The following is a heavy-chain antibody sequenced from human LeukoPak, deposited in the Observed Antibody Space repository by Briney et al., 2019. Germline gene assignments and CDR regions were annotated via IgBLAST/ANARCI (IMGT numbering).Heavy chain of an antibody. V-gene: IGHV3-23*01. CDR2: ISGSRDTT. CDR3: AKSRGESRGASNY. CDR1: GFTFSSYA. J-gene: IGHJ4*02. D-gene: IGHD1-26*01. Sequence: PGGSLRLSCAASGFTFSSYAMNWVRQAPGKGLEWVSFISGSRDTTYYADSVKGRFTISRDGSKNTLYLQMNSLRAEDTAVYYCAKSRGESRGASNYWGQGTLVTVSS.